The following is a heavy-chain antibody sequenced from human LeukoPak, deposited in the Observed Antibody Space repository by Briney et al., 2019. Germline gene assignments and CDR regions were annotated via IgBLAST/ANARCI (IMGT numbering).Heavy chain of an antibody. V-gene: IGHV3-23*01. Sequence: GGSLRLSCAASGFTFSSYAMSWVRQAPGKGLEWVSVISGSGGNTYYADSVKGRFTISRDNSKDTLYLQMNSLRAEDTAVYYCASQPPHCSSTSCYIAYWGQGTLVTVSS. CDR3: ASQPPHCSSTSCYIAY. CDR1: GFTFSSYA. J-gene: IGHJ4*02. CDR2: ISGSGGNT. D-gene: IGHD2-2*01.